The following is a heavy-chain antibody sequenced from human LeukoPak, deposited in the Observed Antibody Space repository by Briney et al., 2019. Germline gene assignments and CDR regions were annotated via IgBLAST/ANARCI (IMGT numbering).Heavy chain of an antibody. V-gene: IGHV4-39*01. J-gene: IGHJ5*02. CDR2: IYYSGST. CDR1: GGSISSSNYY. D-gene: IGHD2-15*01. Sequence: SETLSLTCTVSGGSISSSNYYWGWIRQPPGKGLEWIGSIYYSGSTYYNPSLKSRVTISVDTSKNQFSLKLSSVTAADTAVYYCARLDGSCSGGSCYSVSFVDPWGQGTLVTVSS. CDR3: ARLDGSCSGGSCYSVSFVDP.